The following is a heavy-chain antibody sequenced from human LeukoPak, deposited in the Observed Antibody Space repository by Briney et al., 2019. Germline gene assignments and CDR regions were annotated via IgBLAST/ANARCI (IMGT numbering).Heavy chain of an antibody. D-gene: IGHD1-26*01. Sequence: GGSLRLSCAASGFTFSDYYMSWIRQAPGKGLEWVSTISGSGGSAYYADSVKGRFTISRDNSKNTLYLQMNSLRAEDTAVYYCAKMISGSYGYWFDPWGQGTLVTVSS. J-gene: IGHJ5*02. CDR3: AKMISGSYGYWFDP. V-gene: IGHV3-23*01. CDR1: GFTFSDYY. CDR2: ISGSGGSA.